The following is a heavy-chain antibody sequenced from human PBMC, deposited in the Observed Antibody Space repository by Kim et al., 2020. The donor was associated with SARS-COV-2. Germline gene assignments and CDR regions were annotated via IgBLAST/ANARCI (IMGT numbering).Heavy chain of an antibody. CDR2: IKQDGSEK. J-gene: IGHJ6*02. V-gene: IGHV3-7*05. Sequence: GGSLRLSCAASGFTFSSYWMSWVRQAPGKGLEWVANIKQDGSEKYYVDSVKGRFTISRDNAKNSLYLQMNSLRAEDTAVSYCARAPLGCSSTSCYEAVGNYYYYERDVWGQGTKDTVSS. D-gene: IGHD2-2*01. CDR1: GFTFSSYW. CDR3: ARAPLGCSSTSCYEAVGNYYYYERDV.